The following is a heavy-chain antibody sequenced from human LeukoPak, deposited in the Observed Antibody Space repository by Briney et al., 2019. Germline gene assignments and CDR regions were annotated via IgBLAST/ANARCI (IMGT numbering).Heavy chain of an antibody. J-gene: IGHJ3*02. CDR1: GFTVSSNY. CDR3: ARVYYGDFHDAFDI. D-gene: IGHD4-17*01. CDR2: IYSGGST. V-gene: IGHV3-66*01. Sequence: GGSLRLSCAASGFTVSSNYMSWVRQAPGKGLEWVSVIYSGGSTYYADSVKGRFTISRDNAKNSLYLQMNSLRAEDTAVYYCARVYYGDFHDAFDIWGQGTMVTVSS.